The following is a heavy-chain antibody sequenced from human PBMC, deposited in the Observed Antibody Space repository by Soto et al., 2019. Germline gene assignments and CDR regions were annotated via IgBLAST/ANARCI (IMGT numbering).Heavy chain of an antibody. CDR1: GYSISSGYY. V-gene: IGHV4-38-2*02. CDR3: ARDGDTIFGVVTTRYFDY. CDR2: IYHSGST. Sequence: PSETLSLTCAVSGYSISSGYYWGWIRQPHGRGLEWIGSIYHSGSTYYNPSLKSRVTISVDTSKNQFSLKLSSVTAADTAVYYCARDGDTIFGVVTTRYFDYCGQGTLVTVS. J-gene: IGHJ4*02. D-gene: IGHD3-3*01.